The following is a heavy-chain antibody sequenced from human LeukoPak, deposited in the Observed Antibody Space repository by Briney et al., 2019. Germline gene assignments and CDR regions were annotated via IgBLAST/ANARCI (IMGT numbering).Heavy chain of an antibody. V-gene: IGHV3-7*01. CDR2: IKEDGSEK. Sequence: GGSLRLSCAASGFTFSSYSMNWVRQAPGKGLEWVADIKEDGSEKYYVDSVKGRFTISRDNARNSLYLQMNSLRAEDTAVYYCARDPLHGALDYWGQGTLVTVSS. CDR1: GFTFSSYS. CDR3: ARDPLHGALDY. J-gene: IGHJ4*02.